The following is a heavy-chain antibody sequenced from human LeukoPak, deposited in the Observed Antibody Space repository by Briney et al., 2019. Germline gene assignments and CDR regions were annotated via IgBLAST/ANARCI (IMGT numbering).Heavy chain of an antibody. J-gene: IGHJ6*04. CDR3: AELGITMIGGV. CDR1: GYTFSTYG. CDR2: ISAYNGNT. D-gene: IGHD3-10*02. V-gene: IGHV1-18*01. Sequence: ASVNVSCKASGYTFSTYGVSWVRQAPGQGLEWMGWISAYNGNTNYAQKLQGRVTMTTDTSTNTAYMELRSLRSDDTAVYYCAELGITMIGGVWGKGTTVTISS.